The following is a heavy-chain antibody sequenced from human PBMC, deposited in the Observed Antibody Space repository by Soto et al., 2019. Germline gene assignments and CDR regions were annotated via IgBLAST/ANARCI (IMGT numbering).Heavy chain of an antibody. J-gene: IGHJ4*02. Sequence: SESLSLTCAVSGYSITNGDYCGWIQQPPGKGLEWIGSIYHSGNTYYNPSLKSRVTLSIDTSKNQFSLKLRSVTAADTAMYYCARVKLAGRGSFHDWGQGTLVTVSS. D-gene: IGHD3-3*02. CDR1: GYSITNGDY. V-gene: IGHV4-38-2*01. CDR2: IYHSGNT. CDR3: ARVKLAGRGSFHD.